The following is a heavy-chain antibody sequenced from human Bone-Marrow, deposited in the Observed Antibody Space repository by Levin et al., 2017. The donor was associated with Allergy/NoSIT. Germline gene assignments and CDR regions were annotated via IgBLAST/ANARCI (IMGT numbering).Heavy chain of an antibody. CDR1: GFTFSSYS. CDR3: ARCPSFEQCLD. CDR2: ISSGSSNI. Sequence: PGGSLRLSCAASGFTFSSYSLNWVRQAPGKGLEWVSYISSGSSNIYYADSVKGRFTVSRDNAKSSLYLQMNSLRAEDTAVYYCARCPSFEQCLDWGQGTLVTVSS. V-gene: IGHV3-48*04. J-gene: IGHJ4*02. D-gene: IGHD6-19*01.